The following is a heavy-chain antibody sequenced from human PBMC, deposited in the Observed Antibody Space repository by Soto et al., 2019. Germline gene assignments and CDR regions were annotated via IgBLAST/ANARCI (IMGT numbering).Heavy chain of an antibody. CDR1: GYTFTSYY. J-gene: IGHJ4*02. CDR3: VRDAQIGHGYSVYHTY. V-gene: IGHV1-46*01. D-gene: IGHD5-12*01. Sequence: ASVKVSCKASGYTFTSYYIHWVRQAPGQGLEWVGLINPSGGSTTYAPKFQGRVTMTRDTSTSTVYMELNSLRSEDTAVYFCVRDAQIGHGYSVYHTYWGQGTLVTVSS. CDR2: INPSGGST.